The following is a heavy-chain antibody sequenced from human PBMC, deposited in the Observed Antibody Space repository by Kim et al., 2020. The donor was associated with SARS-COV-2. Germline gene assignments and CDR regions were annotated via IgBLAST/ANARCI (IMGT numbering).Heavy chain of an antibody. CDR3: ARDRFCSTTSCYGGPGPAEAFDI. J-gene: IGHJ3*02. V-gene: IGHV1-18*01. CDR2: ISAYNGDT. Sequence: ASVKVSCKASGFTFTSYGFSWVRQAPGQGLEWMGWISAYNGDTKYAQRLQGRVTMTTDTSTFTASLEVRSLRSDDTAVYYCARDRFCSTTSCYGGPGPAEAFDIWGQGTTVTVSS. D-gene: IGHD2-2*01. CDR1: GFTFTSYG.